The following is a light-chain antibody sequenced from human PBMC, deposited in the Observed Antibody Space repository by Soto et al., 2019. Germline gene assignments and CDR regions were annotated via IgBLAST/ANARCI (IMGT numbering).Light chain of an antibody. CDR2: EVS. J-gene: IGLJ1*01. V-gene: IGLV2-14*01. CDR1: SSYVGVDNY. CDR3: SSYAGSHNYV. Sequence: QSALTQPSSVSGPPGQSITISFTGPSSYVGVDNYVAWYQHHPVKAPKLIIYEVSNRPSGVSNRVSGSKSGNMASLTISGRKADDEADYSCSSYAGSHNYVFAPGTTLTVL.